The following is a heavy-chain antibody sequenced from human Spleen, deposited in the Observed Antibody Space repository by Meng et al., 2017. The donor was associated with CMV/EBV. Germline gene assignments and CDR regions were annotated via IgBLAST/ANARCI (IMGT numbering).Heavy chain of an antibody. CDR3: ARESRWLQFYWYFDL. V-gene: IGHV6-1*01. CDR1: VASSGAA. J-gene: IGHJ2*01. Sequence: VASSGAAWNWIRQSPSRGLGWLGRAYYRSKWYNDYAVSVKSRITINPDTSKNQFSLQLNSVTPEDTAVYYCARESRWLQFYWYFDLWGRGTLVTVSS. CDR2: AYYRSKWYN. D-gene: IGHD5-24*01.